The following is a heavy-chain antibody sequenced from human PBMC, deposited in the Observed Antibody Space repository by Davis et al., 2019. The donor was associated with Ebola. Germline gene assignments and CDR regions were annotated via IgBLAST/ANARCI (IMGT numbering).Heavy chain of an antibody. Sequence: PGGSLRLSCAASGFTFSLYAMNWVRQAPGKGLEWASGISANGGSTYYADSVKGRFTISRDNSKNTLSRQMNSLRAEGTAVYYWARGKDYVIWGQGTMVTVSS. CDR2: ISANGGST. CDR1: GFTFSLYA. CDR3: ARGKDYVI. V-gene: IGHV3-23*01. J-gene: IGHJ3*02. D-gene: IGHD3-10*02.